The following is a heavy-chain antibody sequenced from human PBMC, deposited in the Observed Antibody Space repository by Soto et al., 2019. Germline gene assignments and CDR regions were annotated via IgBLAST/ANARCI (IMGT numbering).Heavy chain of an antibody. V-gene: IGHV4-34*01. D-gene: IGHD5-18*01. J-gene: IGHJ6*02. Sequence: PSETLSLTCAVYGGSFSGYYWSWIRQPPGKGLEWIGEINHSGSTNYSPSLKSRVTISVDTSKNQFSLKLSSVTAADTAVYYCAREGGVVMVSGGVDVWGQGTTVTVSS. CDR3: AREGGVVMVSGGVDV. CDR1: GGSFSGYY. CDR2: INHSGST.